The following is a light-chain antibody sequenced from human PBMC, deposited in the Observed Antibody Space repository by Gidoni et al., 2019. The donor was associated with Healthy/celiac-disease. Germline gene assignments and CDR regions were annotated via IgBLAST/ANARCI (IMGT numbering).Light chain of an antibody. CDR1: QSVTNNY. J-gene: IGKJ2*01. CDR2: DAS. CDR3: QQSGSSPYT. Sequence: EFVLTQSPGTLSLSPGERATLSCRASQSVTNNYLAWYQQKPGQAPRLVIYDASNRATGIPDRFSGSGSGPDFTLTISRLEPEDFAVYYCQQSGSSPYTFGQXSKLEIK. V-gene: IGKV3-20*01.